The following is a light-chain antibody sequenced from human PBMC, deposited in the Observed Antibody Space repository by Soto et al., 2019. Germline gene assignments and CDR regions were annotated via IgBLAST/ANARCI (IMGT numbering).Light chain of an antibody. CDR1: QSVSSY. CDR2: DAS. V-gene: IGKV3-20*01. CDR3: QQYGGSPLYT. J-gene: IGKJ2*01. Sequence: EIVLTQSPATLSLSPGERATLSCRASQSVSSYLAWYQQKPGQAPRLLIYDASNRATGIPARFSGSGSGTDFTLTISRLEPEDFAVYYCQQYGGSPLYTFGQGTKVEIK.